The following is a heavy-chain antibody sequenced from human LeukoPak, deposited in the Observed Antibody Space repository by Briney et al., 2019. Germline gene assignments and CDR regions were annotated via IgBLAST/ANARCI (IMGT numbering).Heavy chain of an antibody. Sequence: SETLSLTCTVSGGSISSYYWSWIRQPPGKGLEWIGYIYYSGSTNYNPSLKSRVTISVDTSKNQFSLKLSSVTAADTAVYYCARENSSGDIGYWGQGTLVTVSS. J-gene: IGHJ4*02. CDR3: ARENSSGDIGY. D-gene: IGHD2-15*01. CDR1: GGSISSYY. CDR2: IYYSGST. V-gene: IGHV4-59*01.